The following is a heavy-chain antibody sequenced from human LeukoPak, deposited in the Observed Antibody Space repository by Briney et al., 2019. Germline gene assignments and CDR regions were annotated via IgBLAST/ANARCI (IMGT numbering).Heavy chain of an antibody. Sequence: GGSLRLSCAASGITFSSYGMHWVRQAPGKGLEWVAVISYDGSNKYYADSVKGRFTISRDNSKNTLYLQMNSLRAEDTAVYYCAKAELLGVDYWGQGTLVTVSS. CDR1: GITFSSYG. CDR2: ISYDGSNK. V-gene: IGHV3-30*18. J-gene: IGHJ4*02. CDR3: AKAELLGVDY. D-gene: IGHD3-10*01.